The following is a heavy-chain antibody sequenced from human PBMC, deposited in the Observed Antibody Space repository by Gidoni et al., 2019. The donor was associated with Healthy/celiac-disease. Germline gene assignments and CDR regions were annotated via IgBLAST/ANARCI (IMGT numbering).Heavy chain of an antibody. CDR1: GYTFTGYY. V-gene: IGHV1-2*02. Sequence: QVQLVQSGAAVKKPGASVQVSCTASGYTFTGYYMHWVRQAPGQGLEWMGWINPNSGGTNYAQKFQGRVTMTRDTSISTAYMELSRLRSDDTAVYYCARERVYCGGDRSWFDPWGQGTLVTVSS. CDR3: ARERVYCGGDRSWFDP. J-gene: IGHJ5*02. D-gene: IGHD2-21*01. CDR2: INPNSGGT.